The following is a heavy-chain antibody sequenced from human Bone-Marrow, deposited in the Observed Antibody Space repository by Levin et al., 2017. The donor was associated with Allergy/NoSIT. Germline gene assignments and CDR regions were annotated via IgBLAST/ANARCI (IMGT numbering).Heavy chain of an antibody. CDR1: GFTFDDYT. Sequence: GESLKISCAASGFTFDDYTMDWVRQAPGRGLEWLSLISWDGAVTFYSDSVKGRFTISRDNTKNSLYLQMNSLRPEDTALYFCVKGFSSSSRRHFDHWGQGTQVTVPS. J-gene: IGHJ4*02. CDR3: VKGFSSSSRRHFDH. D-gene: IGHD6-6*01. CDR2: ISWDGAVT. V-gene: IGHV3-43*01.